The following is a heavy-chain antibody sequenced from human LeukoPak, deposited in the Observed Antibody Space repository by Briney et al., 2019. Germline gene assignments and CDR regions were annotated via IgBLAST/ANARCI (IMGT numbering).Heavy chain of an antibody. Sequence: GGSLRLSCAASRFTFSNYWMHWVRQAPGKGLAWVSRINSDGSSTSFADSVKGRFTISRDNAKNTLYLQMNSLRAEDTAVYYCARAAQGWYDNGAFDIWGQGTMVTVSS. D-gene: IGHD2-15*01. V-gene: IGHV3-74*01. CDR2: INSDGSST. CDR1: RFTFSNYW. J-gene: IGHJ3*02. CDR3: ARAAQGWYDNGAFDI.